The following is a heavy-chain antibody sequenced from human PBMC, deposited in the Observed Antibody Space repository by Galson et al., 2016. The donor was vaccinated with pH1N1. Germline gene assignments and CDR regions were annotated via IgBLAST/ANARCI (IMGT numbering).Heavy chain of an antibody. CDR1: GGSISSYD. D-gene: IGHD2/OR15-2a*01. J-gene: IGHJ6*02. CDR3: ARENIVLGEGWSYGLDV. V-gene: IGHV4-59*12. CDR2: ISYSGRT. Sequence: LSLTCTVSGGSISSYDWSWIRQPPGKGLEWIGYISYSGRTNYNPSLKSRVTMSVDTSKSQFSLRLNSVTAADTAVYYCARENIVLGEGWSYGLDVWGQGTTVTVSS.